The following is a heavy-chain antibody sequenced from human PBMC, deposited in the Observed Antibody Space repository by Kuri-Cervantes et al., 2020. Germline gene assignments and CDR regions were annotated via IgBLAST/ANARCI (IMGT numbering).Heavy chain of an antibody. CDR2: ISFSGAHT. CDR3: AKPLERFVRGVILKYYYYGMDV. V-gene: IGHV3-23*01. D-gene: IGHD3-10*02. J-gene: IGHJ6*02. Sequence: GGSLRLSFAASGLTFTTYAMSWVRQAPGKGLEWVSAISFSGAHTFYADSVKGRFTISRDNSKNTLYLQMNSLRAEDTAVYYCAKPLERFVRGVILKYYYYGMDVWGQGTTVTVSS. CDR1: GLTFTTYA.